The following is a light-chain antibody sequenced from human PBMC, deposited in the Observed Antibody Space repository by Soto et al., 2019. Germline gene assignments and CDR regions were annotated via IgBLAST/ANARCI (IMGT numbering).Light chain of an antibody. CDR3: SSYTSSSTVWV. V-gene: IGLV2-14*01. J-gene: IGLJ3*02. CDR2: EVS. CDR1: SSDVGGYNY. Sequence: QSALTQPASVSGSPGQSITISCTGTSSDVGGYNYVSWYQQHPGKAPKLMSYEVSNRPSGVSNRFSCSKSGNTASLTISGLQAEDEDDYYCSSYTSSSTVWVFGGGTKLTVL.